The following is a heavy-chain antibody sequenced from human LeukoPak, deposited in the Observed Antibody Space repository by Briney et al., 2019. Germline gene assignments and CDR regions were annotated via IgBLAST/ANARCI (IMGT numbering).Heavy chain of an antibody. Sequence: SETLSLTCTVSGGSISSSSYYWGWIRQPPGKGLEWIGSIYYSGSTNYNPSLKSRVTISVDTSKNQFSLKLSSVTAADTAVYYCAGRKLTVAVTAMSQTFDIWGQGTMVTVSS. D-gene: IGHD2-21*02. J-gene: IGHJ3*02. CDR3: AGRKLTVAVTAMSQTFDI. CDR2: IYYSGST. V-gene: IGHV4-39*07. CDR1: GGSISSSSYY.